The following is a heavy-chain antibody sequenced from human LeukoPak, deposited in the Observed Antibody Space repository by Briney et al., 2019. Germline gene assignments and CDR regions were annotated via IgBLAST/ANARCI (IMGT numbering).Heavy chain of an antibody. Sequence: GGSLRLSCVASGFTVSGNYMSWLRQAPGKGLEWVSVIYSAGNTYYADSVKGRFTISRHNSGNTLYLHMNSLRVEDTAVYFCARGGTPGYSSGRIDYWGQGTLVTVSS. J-gene: IGHJ4*02. CDR2: IYSAGNT. CDR3: ARGGTPGYSSGRIDY. D-gene: IGHD6-19*01. V-gene: IGHV3-53*04. CDR1: GFTVSGNY.